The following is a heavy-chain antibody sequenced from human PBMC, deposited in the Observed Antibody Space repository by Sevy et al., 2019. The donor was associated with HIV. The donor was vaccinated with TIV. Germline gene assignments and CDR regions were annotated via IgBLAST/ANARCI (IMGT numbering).Heavy chain of an antibody. CDR2: IKSKTDGGTT. CDR3: TTLLSSSGSYSY. J-gene: IGHJ4*02. V-gene: IGHV3-15*01. Sequence: GGSLRLSCAASVFTFSNAWMSWVRQAPGKGLEWVGRIKSKTDGGTTDYAAPVKGRFTISRDDSKNTLYLQMNSLKTEDTAVYYCTTLLSSSGSYSYWGQGTLVTVSS. D-gene: IGHD1-26*01. CDR1: VFTFSNAW.